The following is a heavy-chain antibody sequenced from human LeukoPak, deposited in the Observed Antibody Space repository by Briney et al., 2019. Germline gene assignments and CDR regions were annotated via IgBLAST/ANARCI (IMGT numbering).Heavy chain of an antibody. CDR2: ISMSGSVI. V-gene: IGHV3-11*01. D-gene: IGHD3-22*01. Sequence: GGSLRLSCAASGFKFSDYYMSWIRQAPGKRLEWISYISMSGSVIQYSDSVKGRFTTSRDNVKNSLHLQMDSLRVDDTAVYYCARGGWSRGWFDPWGQGTLVSVSS. CDR3: ARGGWSRGWFDP. J-gene: IGHJ5*02. CDR1: GFKFSDYY.